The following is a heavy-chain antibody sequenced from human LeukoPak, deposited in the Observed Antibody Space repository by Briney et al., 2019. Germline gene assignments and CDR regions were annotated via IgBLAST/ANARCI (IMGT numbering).Heavy chain of an antibody. V-gene: IGHV4-59*01. CDR3: ARGAPAVVAAATMDV. D-gene: IGHD2-15*01. J-gene: IGHJ6*04. CDR1: GGSISSYY. CDR2: IYYSGST. Sequence: PSETLSLTCTVSGGSISSYYWSWIRQPPGKGLEWIGYIYYSGSTNYNPSLKSRVTISVDTSKNQFSLKLSSVTAADTAVYYCARGAPAVVAAATMDVWGKGTTVTVSS.